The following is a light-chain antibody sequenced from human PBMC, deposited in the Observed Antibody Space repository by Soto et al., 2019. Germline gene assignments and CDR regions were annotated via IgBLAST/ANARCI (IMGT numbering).Light chain of an antibody. CDR2: GAS. J-gene: IGKJ1*01. Sequence: EIVLTQSPGTLSLSPGERATLSCSASHSVSSSYLAWYQQKPGQAPRLLIYGASSRATGIPDRFSGSGSGTDFILTISRLEPEDFAVYYCQQYGSSPPWTFGQGTKVDIK. CDR1: HSVSSSY. CDR3: QQYGSSPPWT. V-gene: IGKV3-20*01.